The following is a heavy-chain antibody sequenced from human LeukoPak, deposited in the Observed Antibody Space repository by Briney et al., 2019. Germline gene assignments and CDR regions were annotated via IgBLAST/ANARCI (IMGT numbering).Heavy chain of an antibody. V-gene: IGHV4-34*01. CDR1: GGSFSGYY. J-gene: IGHJ1*01. D-gene: IGHD5-18*01. Sequence: SETLSLTCAVYGGSFSGYYWSWIRQPSGKGLEWIGEINHSGSTNYNPAPKSRVTISVDTSKKQFSLKLSYVTAADTAVYYCARGRQPRSGYSYGEYFQHWGQGTLVTVSS. CDR2: INHSGST. CDR3: ARGRQPRSGYSYGEYFQH.